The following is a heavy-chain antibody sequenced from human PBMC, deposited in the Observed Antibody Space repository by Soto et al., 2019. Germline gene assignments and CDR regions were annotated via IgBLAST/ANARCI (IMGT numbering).Heavy chain of an antibody. V-gene: IGHV3-11*06. D-gene: IGHD3-3*01. J-gene: IGHJ6*02. CDR3: ARGHYDFDV. CDR1: GFTVSDYD. Sequence: SGGSLRLSCAVSGFTVSDYDMSWIRQAPGKGLEWVSSIASSSRFTYYADSVQARFTVSRDTAKKSLNLQMNSLRVEDTAVYYCARGHYDFDVWGQGTTLTVSS. CDR2: IASSSRFT.